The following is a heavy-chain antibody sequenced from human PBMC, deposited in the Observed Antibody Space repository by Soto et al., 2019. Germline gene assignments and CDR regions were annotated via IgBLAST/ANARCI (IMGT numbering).Heavy chain of an antibody. J-gene: IGHJ4*02. CDR3: ARGLAEVTSRLDGFKY. D-gene: IGHD4-17*01. CDR2: IRGSGGST. CDR1: GFTFSSYA. V-gene: IGHV3-23*01. Sequence: PGGSLRLSCAASGFTFSSYAMSWVRQAPGKGLEWVSSIRGSGGSTQYADSVKGRFTISRDNSKNTLYLQMNSLRAEDTAVYYCARGLAEVTSRLDGFKYWGQGTLVTAPQ.